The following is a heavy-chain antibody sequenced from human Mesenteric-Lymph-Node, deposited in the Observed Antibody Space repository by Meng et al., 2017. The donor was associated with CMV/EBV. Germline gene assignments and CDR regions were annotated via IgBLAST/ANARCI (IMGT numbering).Heavy chain of an antibody. V-gene: IGHV3-23*01. J-gene: IGHJ6*02. CDR3: AKDGGFYGMDV. CDR1: GFTFSSYG. CDR2: ISGSGGST. Sequence: GESLKISCAASGFTFSSYGMHWVRQAPGKGLEWASVISGSGGSTNYADSVKGRFTISRDNSKNTLYLQMNSLRAEDTAVYYCAKDGGFYGMDVWGQGTTVTVSS. D-gene: IGHD4-23*01.